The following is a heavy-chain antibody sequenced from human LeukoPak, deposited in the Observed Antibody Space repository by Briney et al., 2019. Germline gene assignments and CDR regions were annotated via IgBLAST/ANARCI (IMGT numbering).Heavy chain of an antibody. Sequence: PSETLSLTCTVSGGSISSYYWSWIRQPPGKGLEWIGHIYYSGSTNYNPSLKSRVTISVDTSKNQFSLKLSSVTAADTAVYYCARLKRPGIASRTKFYGMDVWGQGTTVTVSS. CDR3: ARLKRPGIASRTKFYGMDV. CDR1: GGSISSYY. CDR2: IYYSGST. J-gene: IGHJ6*02. V-gene: IGHV4-59*01. D-gene: IGHD6-13*01.